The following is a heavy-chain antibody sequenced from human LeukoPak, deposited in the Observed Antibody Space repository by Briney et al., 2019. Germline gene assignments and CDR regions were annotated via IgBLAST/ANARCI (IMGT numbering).Heavy chain of an antibody. CDR3: AKDRTPWYYYGSGFDY. V-gene: IGHV3-23*01. Sequence: PGGTLRLSCAASGLTFSSYGMSWVRQAPGRGLEWVSAISTTGGTTYYADSVRGRFTISRDNSRNTLYLQMNSLRAEDTAVYYCAKDRTPWYYYGSGFDYWGQGTLVTVSS. J-gene: IGHJ4*02. CDR2: ISTTGGTT. CDR1: GLTFSSYG. D-gene: IGHD3-10*01.